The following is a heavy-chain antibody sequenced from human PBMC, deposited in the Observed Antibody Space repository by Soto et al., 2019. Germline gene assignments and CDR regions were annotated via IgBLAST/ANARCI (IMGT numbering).Heavy chain of an antibody. CDR2: IYYSGST. CDR3: ASVRWNYMGFAY. Sequence: QVQLQESGPGLVKPSETLSLTCTVSGDSVSSGSYYWSWIRQPPGKGLEWIGYIYYSGSTTYNPSLKSRVTISVDTTNNQFHLKVSSVTAADTAVYFCASVRWNYMGFAYWGQGTLLTVSS. D-gene: IGHD1-7*01. J-gene: IGHJ4*02. V-gene: IGHV4-61*01. CDR1: GDSVSSGSYY.